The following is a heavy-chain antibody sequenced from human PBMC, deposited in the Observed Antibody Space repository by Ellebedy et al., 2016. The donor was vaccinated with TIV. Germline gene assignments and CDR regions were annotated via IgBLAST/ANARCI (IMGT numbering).Heavy chain of an antibody. CDR1: GYTFTNYG. CDR3: ARYRLGEGGGYEFFDN. V-gene: IGHV1-18*04. CDR2: ITAYNGNT. D-gene: IGHD3-16*01. Sequence: AASVKVSCKASGYTFTNYGVIWVRQAPGQGLEWMGWITAYNGNTKYAQRLQGRPTMTTYTSTSTAYMDLRSLRSDDTAVYYCARYRLGEGGGYEFFDNWGQGTLVTVSS. J-gene: IGHJ4*02.